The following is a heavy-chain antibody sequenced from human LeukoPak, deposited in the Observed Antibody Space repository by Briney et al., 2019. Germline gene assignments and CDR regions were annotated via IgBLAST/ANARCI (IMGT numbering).Heavy chain of an antibody. D-gene: IGHD3-3*01. Sequence: ASVKVSCKASGYTFTSYGISWVRQAPGQGLEWMGWISAYNGNTNYAQKLQGRVTMTTDTSTSTAYMELRSLRSDDTAVYYCARNPDFWSGYYDHRAFDIWGQGTMVTVSS. CDR1: GYTFTSYG. CDR3: ARNPDFWSGYYDHRAFDI. J-gene: IGHJ3*02. V-gene: IGHV1-18*01. CDR2: ISAYNGNT.